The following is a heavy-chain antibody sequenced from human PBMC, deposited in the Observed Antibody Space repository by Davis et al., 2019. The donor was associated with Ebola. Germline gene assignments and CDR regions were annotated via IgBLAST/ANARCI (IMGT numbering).Heavy chain of an antibody. CDR3: ASAAVAGFSLIDP. J-gene: IGHJ5*02. Sequence: PSETLSLTCTVSGVSISSYYWSWIRQPPGKGLEWIGEINHSGSTNYNPSLKSRVTISVDTSKNQFSLKLSSVTAADTAVYYCASAAVAGFSLIDPWGQGTLVTVSS. CDR1: GVSISSYY. CDR2: INHSGST. V-gene: IGHV4-34*01. D-gene: IGHD6-19*01.